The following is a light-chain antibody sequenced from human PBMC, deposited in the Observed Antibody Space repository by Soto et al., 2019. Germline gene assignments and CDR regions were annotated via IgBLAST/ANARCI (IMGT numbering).Light chain of an antibody. J-gene: IGKJ1*01. CDR3: QLYHNWPSWT. CDR2: GIS. Sequence: EIVMTQSPATLSLSPGERATLSCRASQTISSNYFAWYQQKPGQAPRLLIYGISSRATGIPDRFSGSGSGTEFTLTISSLQSEDFAVYYCQLYHNWPSWTFGQGTRVEIK. V-gene: IGKV3D-15*01. CDR1: QTISSN.